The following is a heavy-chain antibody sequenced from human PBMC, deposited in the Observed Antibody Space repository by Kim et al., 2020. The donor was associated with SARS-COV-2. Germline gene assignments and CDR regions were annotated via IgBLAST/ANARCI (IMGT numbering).Heavy chain of an antibody. D-gene: IGHD3-10*01. CDR1: GFTFSSYS. J-gene: IGHJ6*02. CDR3: ARDRNLLWFGELLHSQIKDYYYGMDV. Sequence: GGSLRLSCAASGFTFSSYSMNWVRQAPGKGLEWVSSISSSSSYIYYADSVKGRFTISRDNAKNSLYLQMNSLRAEDTAVYYCARDRNLLWFGELLHSQIKDYYYGMDVWGQGTTVTVSS. V-gene: IGHV3-21*01. CDR2: ISSSSSYI.